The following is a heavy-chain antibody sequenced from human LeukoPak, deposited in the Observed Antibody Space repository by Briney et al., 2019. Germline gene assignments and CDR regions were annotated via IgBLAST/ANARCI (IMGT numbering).Heavy chain of an antibody. D-gene: IGHD6-19*01. J-gene: IGHJ5*02. Sequence: GASVKVSCKASGYTFTSYGINWVRQAPGQGLEWMGWINPNSGGTNYAQKFQGRVTMTRDTSISTAYMELSRLRSDDTAVYYCARGRVPVAGLGGVWDWFDPWGQGTLVTVSS. V-gene: IGHV1-2*02. CDR3: ARGRVPVAGLGGVWDWFDP. CDR2: INPNSGGT. CDR1: GYTFTSYG.